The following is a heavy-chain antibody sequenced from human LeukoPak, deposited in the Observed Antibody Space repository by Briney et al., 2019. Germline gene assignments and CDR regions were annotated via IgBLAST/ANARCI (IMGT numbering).Heavy chain of an antibody. CDR3: AKDLINRIEAVGPIDY. D-gene: IGHD6-13*01. CDR2: ISSSGSAI. V-gene: IGHV3-48*03. CDR1: GFTLSSYE. Sequence: GGSLSLSCAASGFTLSSYEKNWVRQAPGKGLEWVSKISSSGSAIYYADSVKGRFTISKDNTKKILYLQMSSLRAEDTAVYYCAKDLINRIEAVGPIDYWGQGTLVTVSS. J-gene: IGHJ4*02.